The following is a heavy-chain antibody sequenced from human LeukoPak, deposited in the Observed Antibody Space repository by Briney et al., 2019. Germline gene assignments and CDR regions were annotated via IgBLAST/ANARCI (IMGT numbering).Heavy chain of an antibody. Sequence: GGSLRLSCAASGFTFSSYSMNWVRQAPGKGLEWVSSISSSGSYIYYADSVKGRFTISGDNAKNSLYLQMNSLRAEDTAVYYCARSFLSIAAAATDYWGQGTLVTVSS. CDR3: ARSFLSIAAAATDY. V-gene: IGHV3-21*01. CDR2: ISSSGSYI. CDR1: GFTFSSYS. J-gene: IGHJ4*02. D-gene: IGHD6-13*01.